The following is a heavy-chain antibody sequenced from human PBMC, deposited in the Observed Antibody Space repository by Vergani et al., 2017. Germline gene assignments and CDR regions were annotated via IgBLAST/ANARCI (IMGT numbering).Heavy chain of an antibody. D-gene: IGHD2-2*01. V-gene: IGHV1-18*01. CDR1: GYTFTSYG. Sequence: QVQLVQSGAEVKKPGSSVKVSCKASGYTFTSYGISWVRQAPGQGLEWMGWISAYNGNTNYAQKLQGRVTMTTDTSTSTAYMELRSLRSDDTAVYYWARDRGIVVVPAAMRHYYYYMDVWGKGTTVTVSS. J-gene: IGHJ6*03. CDR2: ISAYNGNT. CDR3: ARDRGIVVVPAAMRHYYYYMDV.